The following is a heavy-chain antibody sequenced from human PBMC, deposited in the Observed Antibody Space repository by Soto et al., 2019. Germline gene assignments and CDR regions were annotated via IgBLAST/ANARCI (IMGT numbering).Heavy chain of an antibody. V-gene: IGHV4-59*01. CDR1: GGSISSYY. Sequence: PSETLSLTCTVSGGSISSYYWSWIRQPPGKGLEWIGYIYYSGSTNYNPSLKSRVTISVDTSKNQFSLKLSSVTAVDTAVYYCARAYYGSGPIDYWGQGTLVTVSS. CDR3: ARAYYGSGPIDY. D-gene: IGHD3-10*01. CDR2: IYYSGST. J-gene: IGHJ4*02.